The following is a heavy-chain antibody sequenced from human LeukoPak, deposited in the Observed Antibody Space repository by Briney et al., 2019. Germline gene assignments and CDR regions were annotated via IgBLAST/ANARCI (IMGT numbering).Heavy chain of an antibody. Sequence: RPSETLSLTCAVYGGSFSGYYWSWIRQPPGKGLEWIGEINHSGSTNYNPSLKSRVTMSVDTSKNQFSLKLSPVTAADTAVYYCARDRGTWNDDGFDYWGQGTLVTVSS. D-gene: IGHD1-1*01. CDR1: GGSFSGYY. J-gene: IGHJ4*02. V-gene: IGHV4-34*01. CDR2: INHSGST. CDR3: ARDRGTWNDDGFDY.